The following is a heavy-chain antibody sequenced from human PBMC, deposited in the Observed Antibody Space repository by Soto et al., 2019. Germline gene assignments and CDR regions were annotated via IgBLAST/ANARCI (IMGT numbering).Heavy chain of an antibody. Sequence: SETLSLTCAVSGGSIRISDYFWGWIRQPPGRALEWIASIYHSGSTYYNPTLKSRVTMSVDTSNNQFALTLNSVTAADTAIYYCARDSGWFDPWGQGTLVTVSS. J-gene: IGHJ5*02. CDR3: ARDSGWFDP. CDR1: GGSIRISDYF. D-gene: IGHD7-27*01. CDR2: IYHSGST. V-gene: IGHV4-39*01.